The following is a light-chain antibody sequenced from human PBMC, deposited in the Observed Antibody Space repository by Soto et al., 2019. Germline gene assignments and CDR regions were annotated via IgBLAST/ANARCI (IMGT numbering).Light chain of an antibody. CDR1: SSNIGAGYD. V-gene: IGLV1-40*01. J-gene: IGLJ2*01. CDR2: GNS. Sequence: QSVLTQPPSVSGAPGQRVTISCTGSSSNIGAGYDVHWYQQLPGTAPKLLIYGNSNRPSGVPDRFSGSKSGTSASLAITGLQAEDEXDYYCQSYDSSLSGVVFGGGTKVTVL. CDR3: QSYDSSLSGVV.